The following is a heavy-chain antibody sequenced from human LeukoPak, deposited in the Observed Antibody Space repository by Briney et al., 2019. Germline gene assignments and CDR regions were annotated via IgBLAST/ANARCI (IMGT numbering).Heavy chain of an antibody. Sequence: SVKVSCKAPGHTFTSYGISWVRQAPGQGLEWMGWISAYNGNTNYAQKLQGRVTMTTDTSTSTAYMELRSLRSDDTAVYYCARDNLGIRRTSDDAFHIWGQGTMVTVSS. V-gene: IGHV1-18*01. CDR3: ARDNLGIRRTSDDAFHI. CDR1: GHTFTSYG. CDR2: ISAYNGNT. D-gene: IGHD1-7*01. J-gene: IGHJ3*02.